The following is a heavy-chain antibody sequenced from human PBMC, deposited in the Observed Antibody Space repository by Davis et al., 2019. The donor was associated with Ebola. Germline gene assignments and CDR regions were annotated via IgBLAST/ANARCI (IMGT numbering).Heavy chain of an antibody. Sequence: SETLSLTCTVSGGSISSYYWSWIRQPPGKGLEWIGYIYYSGSTYYNPSLKSRVTISVDTSKNQFSLKLSSVTAADTAVYYCARALTTVTTSWFDPWGQGTLVTVSS. V-gene: IGHV4-59*12. J-gene: IGHJ5*02. D-gene: IGHD4-17*01. CDR1: GGSISSYY. CDR3: ARALTTVTTSWFDP. CDR2: IYYSGST.